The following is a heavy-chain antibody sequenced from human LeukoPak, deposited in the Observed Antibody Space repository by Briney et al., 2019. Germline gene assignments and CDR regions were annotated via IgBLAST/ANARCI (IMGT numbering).Heavy chain of an antibody. CDR2: ISGSGVSS. Sequence: PGGSLRLSCAASGFTFINYAMAWVRQAPGKGLEWVSAISGSGVSSYYADSVKGRFTISRDNAKETLDLQMNSLRADDTAVYHCARVGEYYHGTSGFAAYFEYWGQGTLVTVSS. V-gene: IGHV3-23*01. CDR3: ARVGEYYHGTSGFAAYFEY. D-gene: IGHD3-22*01. CDR1: GFTFINYA. J-gene: IGHJ4*02.